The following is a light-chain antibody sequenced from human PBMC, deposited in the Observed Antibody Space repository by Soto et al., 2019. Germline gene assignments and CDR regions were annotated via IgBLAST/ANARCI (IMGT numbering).Light chain of an antibody. CDR2: GAS. J-gene: IGKJ1*01. Sequence: IVLTQSPATLSLSPGKRATLSCRASQSVRSNFLAWYQQKPGQAPRLLIYGASNRATGIPDRFSGSGSGTDFTLTISRLEPEDFAVYYCQQYGSSGTFGQGTKVDIK. CDR3: QQYGSSGT. V-gene: IGKV3-20*01. CDR1: QSVRSNF.